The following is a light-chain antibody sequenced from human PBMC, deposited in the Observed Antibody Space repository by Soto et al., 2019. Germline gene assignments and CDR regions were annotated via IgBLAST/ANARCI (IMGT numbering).Light chain of an antibody. CDR3: QQYNSYPGT. CDR2: DAS. V-gene: IGKV1-5*01. CDR1: QTISSW. J-gene: IGKJ1*01. Sequence: DIQMTQSPSTLSASVGDRVTITFRASQTISSWLAWYQRKPGKAPKLLIYDASSLESGVSSRFSGSGSGTEFTLTISSLQPDDFATYYCQQYNSYPGTFGQGTKVDIK.